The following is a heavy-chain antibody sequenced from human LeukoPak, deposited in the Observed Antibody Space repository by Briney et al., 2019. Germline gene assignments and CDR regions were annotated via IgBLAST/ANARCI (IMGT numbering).Heavy chain of an antibody. V-gene: IGHV3-74*01. CDR2: INPGGSTT. D-gene: IGHD3-22*01. J-gene: IGHJ5*02. CDR1: GFTFSRYW. CDR3: ARVLSGSWDWFDP. Sequence: PGESLRLSCAASGFTFSRYWIHWVRQAPGKGLEWVSRINPGGSTTTYADSVKGRFTISRDNVKNTVYLQMNSLRVEDTAVYYCARVLSGSWDWFDPWGQGTLVTVSS.